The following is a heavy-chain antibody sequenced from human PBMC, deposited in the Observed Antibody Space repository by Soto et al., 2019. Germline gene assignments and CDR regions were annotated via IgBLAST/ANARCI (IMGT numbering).Heavy chain of an antibody. D-gene: IGHD2-2*01. Sequence: EVQLVETGGDLIQPGGSLRLSCAASGLTVSSNYMSWVRQAPGKGLEWVSIIYSGGTTYHADSVKGRFTISRDNSKNTIYLQMSSLRAEDTAVYYCVRKDPRPSTGMDVWGQGTTVTVS. CDR2: IYSGGTT. CDR3: VRKDPRPSTGMDV. V-gene: IGHV3-53*02. J-gene: IGHJ6*02. CDR1: GLTVSSNY.